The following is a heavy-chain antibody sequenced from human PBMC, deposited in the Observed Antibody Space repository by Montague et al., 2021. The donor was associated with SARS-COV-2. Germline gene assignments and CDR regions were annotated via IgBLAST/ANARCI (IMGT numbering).Heavy chain of an antibody. CDR2: IYTSGTT. V-gene: IGHV4-61*02. D-gene: IGHD5-12*01. Sequence: TLSLTCTVSGGSISSGSYYWSWIRQPAGKGLEWIGRIYTSGTTDYSFSLKSRVTISVDTPKNQFSLKLTSVTAADTAVYYCARAHSGSWAHLDNWGQGSLVTVSP. J-gene: IGHJ4*02. CDR3: ARAHSGSWAHLDN. CDR1: GGSISSGSYY.